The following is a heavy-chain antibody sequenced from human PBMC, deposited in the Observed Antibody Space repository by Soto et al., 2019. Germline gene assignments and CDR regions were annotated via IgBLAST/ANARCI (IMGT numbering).Heavy chain of an antibody. V-gene: IGHV3-23*01. CDR1: GFTFSSYA. J-gene: IGHJ6*02. CDR3: AKDSIAVAGLFYYVMDV. Sequence: GGSLRLSCAASGFTFSSYAMSWVRQAPGKGLEWVSGNSGSGGSTYYADSVEGRFTISRDNSKNTLYLQMNSLRAEDTAVYYCAKDSIAVAGLFYYVMDVWGQGTTVTVSS. CDR2: NSGSGGST. D-gene: IGHD6-19*01.